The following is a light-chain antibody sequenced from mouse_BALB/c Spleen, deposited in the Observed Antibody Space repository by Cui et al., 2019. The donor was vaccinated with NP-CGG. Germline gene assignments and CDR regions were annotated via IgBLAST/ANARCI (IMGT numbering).Light chain of an antibody. J-gene: IGLJ1*01. CDR2: GTN. Sequence: QAVLTQESALTTSPGETVTLTCRSSTGAVTTSNYANWVQEKPDHLFTGLIGGTNNRAPGVPARFSGSLIGDKTALTITGAKPEDEAIYFCALWYSNHWVFGGGTKLTVL. CDR3: ALWYSNHWV. CDR1: TGAVTTSNY. V-gene: IGLV1*01.